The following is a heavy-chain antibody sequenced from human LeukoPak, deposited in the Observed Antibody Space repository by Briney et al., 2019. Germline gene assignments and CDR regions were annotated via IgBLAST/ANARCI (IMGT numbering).Heavy chain of an antibody. CDR1: GFTFSSYA. V-gene: IGHV3-23*01. D-gene: IGHD6-19*01. J-gene: IGHJ5*02. Sequence: GGSLRLSCAASGFTFSSYAMSWVRQAPGKGLEWVSAISGSGGSTYYADSVKGRFTISRDNSKNTLYLQMNSLRAEDTAVYYCASDPVAGTVNWFDPWGQGTLVTVSS. CDR3: ASDPVAGTVNWFDP. CDR2: ISGSGGST.